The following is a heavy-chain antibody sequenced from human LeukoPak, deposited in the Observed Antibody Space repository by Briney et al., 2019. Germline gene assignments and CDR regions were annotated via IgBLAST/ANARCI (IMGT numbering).Heavy chain of an antibody. CDR2: ISFSSTHI. Sequence: GGSLRLSCAASGFTFSSYSMNWVRQAPGKGLEWVSSISFSSTHIYYADSIQGRFTISRDNAENSLYLQMNSLRAEDTAVYYCARGQGDLDWYFDLWGRGTLVTVSS. J-gene: IGHJ2*01. CDR3: ARGQGDLDWYFDL. D-gene: IGHD2-21*02. V-gene: IGHV3-21*06. CDR1: GFTFSSYS.